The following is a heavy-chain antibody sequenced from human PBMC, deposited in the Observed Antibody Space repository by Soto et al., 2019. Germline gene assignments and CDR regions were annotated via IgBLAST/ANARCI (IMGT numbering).Heavy chain of an antibody. Sequence: QVQLVQSGAEVTKPGSSVKVSCKASGGTFSSYTISWVRQAPGQGLEWMGRSIPILGIANYAQKFQGRVTITADKSRSAAYMVVTSLRSEDTAVYYCASRRGVSGYDEFGLDYWGQGTLVTVSS. V-gene: IGHV1-69*02. CDR3: ASRRGVSGYDEFGLDY. CDR2: SIPILGIA. J-gene: IGHJ4*02. D-gene: IGHD5-12*01. CDR1: GGTFSSYT.